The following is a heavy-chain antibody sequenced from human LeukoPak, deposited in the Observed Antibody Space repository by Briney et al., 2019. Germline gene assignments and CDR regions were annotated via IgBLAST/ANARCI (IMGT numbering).Heavy chain of an antibody. CDR2: IHNSGST. Sequence: GSLRLSCAASGFTFSDYYMSWIRQPPGKGLEWIGYIHNSGSTLYNPSLKSRVTISLDTSKNQFSLKLTSVTAADTAAYYCARTSGDGGYWGQGTPVTVSS. CDR1: GFTFSDYY. J-gene: IGHJ4*02. CDR3: ARTSGDGGY. D-gene: IGHD5-24*01. V-gene: IGHV4-59*01.